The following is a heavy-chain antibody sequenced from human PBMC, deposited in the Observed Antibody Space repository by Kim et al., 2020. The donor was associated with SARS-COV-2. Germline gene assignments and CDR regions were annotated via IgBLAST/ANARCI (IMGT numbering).Heavy chain of an antibody. Sequence: GGSLRLSCATSGFTFSVSALYWVRQASGKGLEWVGAIRSRANNNATAYGASMQGRFTISRDDSLNTAYLEMNNLRTEDTAMYFCTTGEKPAFWGRGTLVTVSS. CDR3: TTGEKPAF. CDR1: GFTFSVSA. CDR2: IRSRANNNAT. J-gene: IGHJ4*02. D-gene: IGHD3-10*01. V-gene: IGHV3-73*01.